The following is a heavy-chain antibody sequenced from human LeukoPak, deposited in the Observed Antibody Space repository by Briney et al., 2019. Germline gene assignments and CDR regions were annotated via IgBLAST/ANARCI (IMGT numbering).Heavy chain of an antibody. D-gene: IGHD1-26*01. CDR3: TRRLGGSSEGYDY. CDR2: ISGSGGST. Sequence: GGSLRLSCAASGFTFSSYAMSWVRQAPGEGLEWVSAISGSGGSTYYADSVKGRFTISRDNSKNTLYLQMNSLRAEDTAVYYCTRRLGGSSEGYDYWGQGTLVTVSS. V-gene: IGHV3-23*01. J-gene: IGHJ4*02. CDR1: GFTFSSYA.